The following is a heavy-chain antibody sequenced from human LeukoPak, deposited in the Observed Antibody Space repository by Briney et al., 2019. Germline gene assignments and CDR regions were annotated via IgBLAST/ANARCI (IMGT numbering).Heavy chain of an antibody. V-gene: IGHV3-30*04. D-gene: IGHD5-24*01. Sequence: GGSLRLSCAASGFTFSSYAMHWVRQAPGKGLEWVAVISYDGSNKYYADSVKGRFTISRDNSKNTLYLQMNSLRAEDTAVYYCARDGPLGWLQRQTEFDYWGQGTLVTVSS. J-gene: IGHJ4*02. CDR3: ARDGPLGWLQRQTEFDY. CDR2: ISYDGSNK. CDR1: GFTFSSYA.